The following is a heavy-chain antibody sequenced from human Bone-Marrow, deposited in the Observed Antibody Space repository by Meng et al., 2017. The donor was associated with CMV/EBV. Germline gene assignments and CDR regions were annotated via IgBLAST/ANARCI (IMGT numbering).Heavy chain of an antibody. V-gene: IGHV3-11*01. Sequence: GGSLRLSCAASGFNFGGFYMVWVRQAPGKGLEWISHINGPATAVYYANSVKGRFTISRDNAQNSLYLQMDSLRVEDSAVYYCARDPRNKGLDPWGQGTLVTSP. CDR3: ARDPRNKGLDP. CDR1: GFNFGGFY. CDR2: INGPATAV. J-gene: IGHJ5*02.